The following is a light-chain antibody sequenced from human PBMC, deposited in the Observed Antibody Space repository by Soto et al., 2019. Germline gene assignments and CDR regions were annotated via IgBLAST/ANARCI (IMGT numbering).Light chain of an antibody. Sequence: EILLTQSPSTLSLPPWERVTFSCRAIQSVGSNYLAWYQQKPGQAPRFLIYGASTRANGIPDRFSGSGSGTDFTLTISRLEPEDFAVYYCQQYGSSPSITFGQGTRLENK. CDR3: QQYGSSPSIT. J-gene: IGKJ5*01. V-gene: IGKV3-20*01. CDR2: GAS. CDR1: QSVGSNY.